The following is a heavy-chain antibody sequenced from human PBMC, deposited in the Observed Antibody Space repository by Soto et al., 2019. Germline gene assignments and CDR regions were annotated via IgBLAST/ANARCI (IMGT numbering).Heavy chain of an antibody. J-gene: IGHJ6*02. D-gene: IGHD2-2*02. V-gene: IGHV1-69*01. CDR1: GGTFSSYA. Sequence: QVQLVQSGAEVKKPGSSVKVSCKASGGTFSSYAISWVRQAPGQGLEWMGGIIPIFGTANYAQKFQDRVTITADESTSTAYMELSSLRSEDTAVYYCARDGRYCSSTSCYTSYYCMDVWGQGTTVTVSS. CDR3: ARDGRYCSSTSCYTSYYCMDV. CDR2: IIPIFGTA.